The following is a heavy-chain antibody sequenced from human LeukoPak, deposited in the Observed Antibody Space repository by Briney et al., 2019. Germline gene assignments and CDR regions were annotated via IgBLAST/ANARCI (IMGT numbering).Heavy chain of an antibody. D-gene: IGHD3-22*01. CDR2: ISGSSSYT. Sequence: PGGSLRLSCAASGFTFSDYGINWVRQAPGKGLEWVSSISGSSSYTYYADSVRGRFTISRDNAKNSLYLQMNSLRPEDTAVYYCARPLSDYYDSSFDCWGQGTLVTVSS. CDR3: ARPLSDYYDSSFDC. V-gene: IGHV3-21*01. J-gene: IGHJ4*02. CDR1: GFTFSDYG.